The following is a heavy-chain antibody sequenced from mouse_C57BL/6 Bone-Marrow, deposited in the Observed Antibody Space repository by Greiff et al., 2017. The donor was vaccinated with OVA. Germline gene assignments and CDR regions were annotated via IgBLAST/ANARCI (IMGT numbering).Heavy chain of an antibody. V-gene: IGHV3-6*01. D-gene: IGHD2-3*01. J-gene: IGHJ4*01. CDR3: ARGPDAY. CDR1: GYSITSGYY. Sequence: VQLQQSGPGLVKPSQSLSLTCSVTGYSITSGYYWNWIRQFPGNKLEWMGYISYDGSNNYNPSLKNRISITRDTSKNQFFLKLNSVTTEDTATYYCARGPDAYWGQGTSVTVSS. CDR2: ISYDGSN.